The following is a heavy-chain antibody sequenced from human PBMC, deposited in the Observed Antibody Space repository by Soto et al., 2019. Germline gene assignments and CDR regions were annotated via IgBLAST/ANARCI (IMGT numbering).Heavy chain of an antibody. CDR2: ISSSSDTI. Sequence: PGGSLRLSCAPSGFTLPGYSMNWVRQAPGEGLEWVSYISSSSDTIYYADSVKGRFTISRDNAKNLLYLQMKSLRAEDTAVYYCARSSTFYDYWGQGTPVTVSS. CDR3: ARSSTFYDY. V-gene: IGHV3-48*01. CDR1: GFTLPGYS. J-gene: IGHJ4*02. D-gene: IGHD6-6*01.